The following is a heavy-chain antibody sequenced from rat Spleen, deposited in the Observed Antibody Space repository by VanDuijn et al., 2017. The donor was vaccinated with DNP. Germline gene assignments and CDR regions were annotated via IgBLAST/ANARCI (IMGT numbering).Heavy chain of an antibody. J-gene: IGHJ1*01. CDR3: ARQGQLYPYWYFDF. CDR1: GFTFSDYN. Sequence: EVQLVESGGGLVQPRRSLKLSCAASGFTFSDYNMAWVRQAPKKGLEWVATIIYDGSSTYYGDSVKGRFTISRDNAKSTLYLQRDSLRSEDTATYYCARQGQLYPYWYFDFWGPGTMVTVSS. CDR2: IIYDGSST. D-gene: IGHD1-2*01. V-gene: IGHV5-7*01.